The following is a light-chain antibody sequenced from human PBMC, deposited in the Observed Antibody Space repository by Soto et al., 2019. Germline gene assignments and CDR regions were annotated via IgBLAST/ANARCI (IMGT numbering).Light chain of an antibody. Sequence: EIVLTQSPATLSLSPGERATLSCRASQSVSSYLAWYQQKPGQAPRLLIYDASNRATGIPARFSGSGSGTDFTLSISSLDPESFAVYYCQQRSNWPRTFVQGTKVEIK. CDR2: DAS. CDR1: QSVSSY. CDR3: QQRSNWPRT. J-gene: IGKJ1*01. V-gene: IGKV3-11*01.